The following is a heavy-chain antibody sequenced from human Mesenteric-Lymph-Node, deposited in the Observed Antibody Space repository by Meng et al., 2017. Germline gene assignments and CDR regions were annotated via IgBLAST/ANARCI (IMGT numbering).Heavy chain of an antibody. CDR1: GFTFTYYA. Sequence: GESLKISCVASGFTFTYYAMHWVRQAPGKGLEWVAIVSYDGTTKFYAGSVKGRFTISRDNFKDTLDLQMDSLRPEDTAVYYCARDSFSGNHYNGMDVWGQGTTVTVSS. V-gene: IGHV3-30*01. D-gene: IGHD1-14*01. J-gene: IGHJ6*02. CDR2: VSYDGTTK. CDR3: ARDSFSGNHYNGMDV.